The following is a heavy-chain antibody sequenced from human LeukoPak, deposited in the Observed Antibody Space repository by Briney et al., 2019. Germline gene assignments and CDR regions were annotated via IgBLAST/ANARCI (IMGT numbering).Heavy chain of an antibody. CDR3: ARDAWGYYDSSGYSFGSQYYTDV. J-gene: IGHJ6*03. D-gene: IGHD3-22*01. CDR1: GFTFSDHA. Sequence: TGGSLRLSCAASGFTFSDHAMTWVRQAPGKGLEWVSAISGGGHSTYYADSVRGRFTISRDNSKNTLSLQMNSLTAEDTAFYFCARDAWGYYDSSGYSFGSQYYTDVWGRGTTVTVSS. V-gene: IGHV3-23*01. CDR2: ISGGGHST.